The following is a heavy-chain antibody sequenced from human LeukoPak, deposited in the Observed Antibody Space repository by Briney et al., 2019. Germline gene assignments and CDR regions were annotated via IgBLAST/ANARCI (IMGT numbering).Heavy chain of an antibody. J-gene: IGHJ4*02. Sequence: ASVKVSCKASGYTFAGYYVHWVRQAPGQGLEWMGWINPKNGETSYAQKFQGRVTMTRNTPISTAYMELRGLRSDDTAVYYCTRDWELRWRQGGFDYWGQGTVVTVSS. CDR2: INPKNGET. CDR3: TRDWELRWRQGGFDY. V-gene: IGHV1-2*02. D-gene: IGHD3-3*01. CDR1: GYTFAGYY.